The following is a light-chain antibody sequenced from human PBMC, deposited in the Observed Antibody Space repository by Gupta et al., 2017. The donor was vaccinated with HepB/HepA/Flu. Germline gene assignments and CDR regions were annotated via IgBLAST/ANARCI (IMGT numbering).Light chain of an antibody. CDR1: QGISSY. CDR2: AAS. J-gene: IGKJ4*01. Sequence: DIQITQSPSSLSASVGDRVTITCRASQGISSYLNWYQQKPGKAPNLLIYAASSLQSGVPSRFSGSGSGTDFTLTISSLQPEDFATYYCQQSYYTPLTFGGGTKVEIK. CDR3: QQSYYTPLT. V-gene: IGKV1-39*01.